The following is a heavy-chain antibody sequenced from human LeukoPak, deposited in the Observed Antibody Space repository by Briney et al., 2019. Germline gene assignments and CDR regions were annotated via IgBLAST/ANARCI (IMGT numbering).Heavy chain of an antibody. CDR2: ISGSGGST. J-gene: IGHJ4*02. V-gene: IGHV3-23*01. D-gene: IGHD1-26*01. CDR1: GFTFSSYA. Sequence: GGSLRLSCAASGFTFSSYAMSWVRQAPGKGLEWVTAISGSGGSTYYADSVKGRFTISRDNSKNTLYLQMNSLRAEDTAVYYCAKDIVGATTISYYFDYWGQGTLVTVSS. CDR3: AKDIVGATTISYYFDY.